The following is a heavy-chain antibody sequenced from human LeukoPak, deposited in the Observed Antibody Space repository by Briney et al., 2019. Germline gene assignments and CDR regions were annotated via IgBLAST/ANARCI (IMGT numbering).Heavy chain of an antibody. Sequence: ASVKVSCKASVYTFTNYHINWVRQAPGQGLEWMGWINPNTGDRGYAQKFQGRVSITSDTSISTAYMELGSPRSEDTAVYFCARTTSLTASGYDYWGQGTLVTVSS. CDR1: VYTFTNYH. J-gene: IGHJ4*02. CDR2: INPNTGDR. V-gene: IGHV1-8*03. D-gene: IGHD4-17*01. CDR3: ARTTSLTASGYDY.